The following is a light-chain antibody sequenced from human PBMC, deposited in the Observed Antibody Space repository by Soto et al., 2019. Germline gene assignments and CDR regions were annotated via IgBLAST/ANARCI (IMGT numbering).Light chain of an antibody. Sequence: EFVLTQSPGTLSLSPGERATLSCRASQSVFNNHIGWYQQKPGQAPRRLIFGASFRATGIPDRFSGSGSGTDFTLTISRLEPEDFAVYYCQQYGSSPTTFGQGTKVDI. CDR1: QSVFNNH. CDR2: GAS. V-gene: IGKV3-20*01. CDR3: QQYGSSPTT. J-gene: IGKJ1*01.